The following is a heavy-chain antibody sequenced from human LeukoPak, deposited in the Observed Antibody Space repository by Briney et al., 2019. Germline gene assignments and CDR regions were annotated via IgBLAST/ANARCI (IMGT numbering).Heavy chain of an antibody. Sequence: GGSLRLSCAASGFTFSSYSMNWVRQAPGKGLEWVSSISSSSSYIYYADSVKGRFTISRDNAKNSLYLQMNSLRAEDTAVYYRARDDGYSYGYGYWGQGTLVTVSS. CDR1: GFTFSSYS. CDR3: ARDDGYSYGYGY. V-gene: IGHV3-21*01. J-gene: IGHJ4*02. CDR2: ISSSSSYI. D-gene: IGHD5-18*01.